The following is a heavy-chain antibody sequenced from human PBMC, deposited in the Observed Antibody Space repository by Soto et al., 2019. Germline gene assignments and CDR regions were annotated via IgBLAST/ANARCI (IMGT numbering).Heavy chain of an antibody. V-gene: IGHV3-23*01. D-gene: IGHD6-19*01. CDR1: GFTFSSYA. CDR3: AKVSRSSGFYFDY. Sequence: GGSLRLSCAASGFTFSSYAMSWVRQAPGKGLEWVSAISGSGGSTYYADSGKGRFTISRDNSKNTLYLQMNSLRAEDTAVYYCAKVSRSSGFYFDYWGQGTLVTVSS. CDR2: ISGSGGST. J-gene: IGHJ4*02.